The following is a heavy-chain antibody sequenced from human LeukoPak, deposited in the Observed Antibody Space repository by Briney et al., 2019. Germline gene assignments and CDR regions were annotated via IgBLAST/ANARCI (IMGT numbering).Heavy chain of an antibody. CDR3: ARSNSGRYHFAS. J-gene: IGHJ5*01. CDR1: GGSVNIDC. Sequence: PSAALSLTCTVSGGSVNIDCWNWLRQPPGKGLEWIGYACNSGSGSTKANPSLESRVPMSVETSKNQFSLKLSSVTAADTAVYYCARSNSGRYHFASWGQGTQVTVSS. CDR2: ACNSGSGST. D-gene: IGHD1-26*01. V-gene: IGHV4-59*02.